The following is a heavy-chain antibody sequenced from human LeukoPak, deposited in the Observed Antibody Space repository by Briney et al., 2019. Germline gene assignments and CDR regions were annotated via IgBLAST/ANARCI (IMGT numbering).Heavy chain of an antibody. D-gene: IGHD2-8*01. CDR3: ARDNGGNGASDYFDY. CDR1: GFTFDDYA. Sequence: GGSLRLSCAASGFTFDDYAMHWVRQAPGKGLEWVANIKQDGSEIYYVDSVKGRFTISRDNAKNSLYLQMNSLRAEDTAVYYCARDNGGNGASDYFDYWGQGTLVTVSS. V-gene: IGHV3-7*01. CDR2: IKQDGSEI. J-gene: IGHJ4*02.